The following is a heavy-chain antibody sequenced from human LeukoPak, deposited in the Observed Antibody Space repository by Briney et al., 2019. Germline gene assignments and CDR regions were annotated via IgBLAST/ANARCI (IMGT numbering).Heavy chain of an antibody. CDR1: GYTFTSYY. J-gene: IGHJ4*02. V-gene: IGHV1-2*02. CDR2: INANSGGT. D-gene: IGHD3-22*01. Sequence: ASVKVSCKASGYTFTSYYMHWVRQAPGQGREWRGWINANSGGTNYAQKFQPRVTITRDTSISTAYIELSRLRSDDTAVYYCARIFTYYSDSSGYGGGYWGQGTLVTVSS. CDR3: ARIFTYYSDSSGYGGGY.